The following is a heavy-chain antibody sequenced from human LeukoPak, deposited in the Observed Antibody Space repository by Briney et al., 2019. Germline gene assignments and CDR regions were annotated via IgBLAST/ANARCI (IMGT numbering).Heavy chain of an antibody. J-gene: IGHJ6*04. CDR1: GFTFSVYT. CDR2: ISSSSGSTI. D-gene: IGHD3-10*02. V-gene: IGHV3-48*04. CDR3: AELGITMIGGV. Sequence: GGSLRLSCAASGFTFSVYTMTWVRQAPGKGLEWVSSISSSSGSTIYYADSVKGRFTISRDNAKNSLYLQMNSLRAEDTAVYYCAELGITMIGGVWGKGTTVTISS.